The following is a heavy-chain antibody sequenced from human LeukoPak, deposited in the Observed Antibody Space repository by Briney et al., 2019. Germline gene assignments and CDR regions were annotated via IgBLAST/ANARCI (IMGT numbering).Heavy chain of an antibody. Sequence: GGSLRLSCAASGFTFSSYGMHWVRQAPGKGLEWVAFIHYDGDNKYYADSVKGRFTISRDSSKNTLSLQMNSLRPDDTAIYYCAREGRPWGYCSSTTCYPFNWFDPWGQGTLVTVSS. CDR2: IHYDGDNK. CDR1: GFTFSSYG. V-gene: IGHV3-30*02. J-gene: IGHJ5*02. CDR3: AREGRPWGYCSSTTCYPFNWFDP. D-gene: IGHD2-2*01.